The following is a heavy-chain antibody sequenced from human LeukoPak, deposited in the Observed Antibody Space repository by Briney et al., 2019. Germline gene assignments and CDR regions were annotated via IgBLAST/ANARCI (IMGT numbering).Heavy chain of an antibody. D-gene: IGHD1-14*01. Sequence: SETLSLTCTVSGGSISSYHWSWIRQPPGKGLEWIEYIYYSGSTNYNPSLKSRVTISVDTSKNQFSLKLSSVTAADTAVYYCARHGLDWYFDLWGRGTLVTVSS. V-gene: IGHV4-59*08. CDR2: IYYSGST. CDR1: GGSISSYH. J-gene: IGHJ2*01. CDR3: ARHGLDWYFDL.